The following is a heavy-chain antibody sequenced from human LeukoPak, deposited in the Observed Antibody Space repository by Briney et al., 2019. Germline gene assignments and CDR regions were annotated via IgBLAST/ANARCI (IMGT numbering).Heavy chain of an antibody. CDR2: IFWRSGSI. Sequence: PGGSLRLSCAASGFIFDDYAIHWVRQAPGKGLEWVSGIFWRSGSIGYADSVRGRFTISRDNAKNFVYLQLNTLRTEDTALYYCAGEGNAFEIWGQGTMVTVSS. V-gene: IGHV3-9*01. J-gene: IGHJ3*02. CDR3: AGEGNAFEI. CDR1: GFIFDDYA. D-gene: IGHD4-17*01.